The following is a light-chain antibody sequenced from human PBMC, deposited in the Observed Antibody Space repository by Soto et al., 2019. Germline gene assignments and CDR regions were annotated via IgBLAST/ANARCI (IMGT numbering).Light chain of an antibody. V-gene: IGKV1-5*01. J-gene: IGKJ4*01. Sequence: DIRMTQSPSTLSAFVGDRVTITCRASQSISLSLAWYQQKPGKAPDLLISDASNLERGVHSRFSGSGSGTEFTLTISSLQPDDFATYYCQQVKTYPRTFGGGTKVEIK. CDR2: DAS. CDR3: QQVKTYPRT. CDR1: QSISLS.